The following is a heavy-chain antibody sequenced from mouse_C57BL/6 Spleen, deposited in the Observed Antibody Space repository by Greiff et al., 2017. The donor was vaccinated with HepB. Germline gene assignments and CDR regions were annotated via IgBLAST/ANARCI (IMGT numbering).Heavy chain of an antibody. Sequence: EVKVEESGPGLVKPSQSLSLTCSVTGYSITSGYYWNWIRQFPGNKLEWMGYISYDGSNNYNPSLKNRISITRDTSKNQFFLKLNSVTTEDTATYYCAREGFYDGYYDFDYWGQGTTLTVSS. D-gene: IGHD2-3*01. V-gene: IGHV3-6*01. CDR1: GYSITSGYY. J-gene: IGHJ2*01. CDR2: ISYDGSN. CDR3: AREGFYDGYYDFDY.